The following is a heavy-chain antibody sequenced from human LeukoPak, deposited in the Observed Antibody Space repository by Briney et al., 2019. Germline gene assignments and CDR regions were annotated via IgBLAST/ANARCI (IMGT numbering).Heavy chain of an antibody. Sequence: PSETLSLTCTVSGGYISSRNYYWGWIRQPPGKGLEWIGSIYYSGSTYYNPSLKSRVTISVDTSKNQFSLKLSSVTAADTAVYYCARVLSRGCQDYWGQGTLVTVSS. CDR2: IYYSGST. J-gene: IGHJ4*02. V-gene: IGHV4-39*07. CDR3: ARVLSRGCQDY. CDR1: GGYISSRNYY. D-gene: IGHD6-19*01.